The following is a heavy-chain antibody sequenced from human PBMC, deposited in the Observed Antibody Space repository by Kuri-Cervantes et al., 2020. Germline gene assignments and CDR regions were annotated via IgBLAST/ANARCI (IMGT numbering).Heavy chain of an antibody. D-gene: IGHD3-22*01. Sequence: GGSLRLSCAASGFTFSSYWMSWVRQAPGKGLEWVAVIWYDGSDKYYADSVKGRFTISRDNSKNTLYLQMNSLRAEDTAVYYCARRGFNYDSSGYPDYWGQGTLVTVSS. V-gene: IGHV3-33*08. CDR2: IWYDGSDK. J-gene: IGHJ4*02. CDR1: GFTFSSYW. CDR3: ARRGFNYDSSGYPDY.